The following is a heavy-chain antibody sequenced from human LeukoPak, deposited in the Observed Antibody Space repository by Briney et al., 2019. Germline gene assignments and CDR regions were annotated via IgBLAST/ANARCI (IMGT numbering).Heavy chain of an antibody. V-gene: IGHV3-48*02. CDR3: ARGLTIAVAGTGENFDY. CDR1: GFTFSSYA. D-gene: IGHD6-19*01. J-gene: IGHJ4*02. CDR2: ISSSSSTI. Sequence: PGGSLRLSCAASGFTFSSYAMSWVRQAPGKGLEWVSYISSSSSTIYYADSVKGRFTISRDNAKNSLYLQMNGLRDEDTAVYYCARGLTIAVAGTGENFDYWGQGTLVTVSS.